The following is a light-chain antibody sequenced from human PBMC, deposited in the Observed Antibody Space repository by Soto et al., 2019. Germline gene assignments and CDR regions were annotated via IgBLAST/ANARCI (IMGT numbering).Light chain of an antibody. CDR3: SSYSASGTI. V-gene: IGLV2-14*01. CDR1: SXDIGGFYY. CDR2: EVN. Sequence: QSALTQPASVSGSPGQSITISCTGTSXDIGGFYYVSWYQQFPGKAPKLIIYEVNNRPSGVSDRFSGSKSGHTASLTISGLQAEDESDYYCSSYSASGTIFGTGTKV. J-gene: IGLJ1*01.